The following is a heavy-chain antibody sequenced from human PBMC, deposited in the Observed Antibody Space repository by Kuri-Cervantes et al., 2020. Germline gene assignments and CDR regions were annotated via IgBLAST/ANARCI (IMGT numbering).Heavy chain of an antibody. D-gene: IGHD5-18*01. CDR2: TKYDESEK. CDR3: ASSATARGGMDV. V-gene: IGHV3-7*01. CDR1: GFTFSSYA. Sequence: GGSLRLSCAASGFTFSSYAMHWVRQAPGKGLERVANTKYDESEKYYVDSVKGRFTISRDNAKDSLYLQMNNLRAEDTAVYYCASSATARGGMDVWGQGTTVTVSS. J-gene: IGHJ6*02.